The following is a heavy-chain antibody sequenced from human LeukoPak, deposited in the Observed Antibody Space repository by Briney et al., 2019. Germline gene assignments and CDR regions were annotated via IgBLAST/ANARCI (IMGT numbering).Heavy chain of an antibody. CDR3: ASPNSGSYRRRYYYYGMDV. J-gene: IGHJ6*02. CDR1: GGSFSGYY. CDR2: IYHSGST. Sequence: SETLSLTCAVYGGSFSGYYWSWIRQPPGKGLEWIGEIYHSGSTNYNPSLKSRVTISVDTSKNQFSLKLSSVTAADTAVYYCASPNSGSYRRRYYYYGMDVWGQGTTVTVSS. D-gene: IGHD1-26*01. V-gene: IGHV4-34*01.